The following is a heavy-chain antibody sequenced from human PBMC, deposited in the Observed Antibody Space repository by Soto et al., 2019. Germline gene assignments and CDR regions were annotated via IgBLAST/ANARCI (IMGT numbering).Heavy chain of an antibody. D-gene: IGHD3-22*01. CDR2: ISYDGSNK. V-gene: IGHV3-30-3*01. J-gene: IGHJ6*02. CDR3: ARVRYYYDRRYYYYYGMDV. CDR1: GFTFSSYA. Sequence: GGSLRLSCAASGFTFSSYAMHWVRQAPGKWLEWVAVISYDGSNKYYADSVKGRFTISRDNSKNTLYLQMNSLRAEDTAVYYCARVRYYYDRRYYYYYGMDVWGQGXTVTVSS.